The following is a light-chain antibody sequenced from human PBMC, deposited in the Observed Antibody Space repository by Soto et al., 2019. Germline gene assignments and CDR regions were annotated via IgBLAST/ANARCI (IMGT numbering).Light chain of an antibody. CDR3: SSYTSSSPYV. Sequence: QSVLTQPSSLAGAPGQSVTISCPGNSSDVGGYNYVSWYQQHPGKAPKLMIYDVSNRPSGVSNRFSGSKSGNTASLTISGLQAEDEADYYCSSYTSSSPYVFGTGTKVTVL. CDR1: SSDVGGYNY. CDR2: DVS. J-gene: IGLJ1*01. V-gene: IGLV2-14*01.